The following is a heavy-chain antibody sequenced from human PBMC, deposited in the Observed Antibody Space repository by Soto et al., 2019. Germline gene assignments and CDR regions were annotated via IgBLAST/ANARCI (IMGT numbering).Heavy chain of an antibody. D-gene: IGHD1-7*01. J-gene: IGHJ5*02. V-gene: IGHV3-33*01. CDR2: IWYDGSNK. Sequence: QVQLVESGGGVVQPGRSLRISCAASGFTFSTYGMHWVRQAPGKGLEWVAVIWYDGSNKYYADSVKGRFTISRDNSKNTLYLQMNSLRAEDTAVYYCARDKGAGTTSLFDPWGQGTLFTVSS. CDR3: ARDKGAGTTSLFDP. CDR1: GFTFSTYG.